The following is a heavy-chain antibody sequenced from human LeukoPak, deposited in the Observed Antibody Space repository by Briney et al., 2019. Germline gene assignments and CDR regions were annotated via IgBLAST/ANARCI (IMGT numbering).Heavy chain of an antibody. Sequence: PSETLALTCTASGGSISSRNYYWGWIRQPPGKGLEWIGSIYYNGDTYYNPSLRSRVTISVDTSKDQFSLKVTSVTAADTAVYYCARRFYYYYGSGSYGGFDIWGRGTMVTVSS. CDR2: IYYNGDT. CDR1: GGSISSRNYY. J-gene: IGHJ3*02. D-gene: IGHD3-10*01. V-gene: IGHV4-39*01. CDR3: ARRFYYYYGSGSYGGFDI.